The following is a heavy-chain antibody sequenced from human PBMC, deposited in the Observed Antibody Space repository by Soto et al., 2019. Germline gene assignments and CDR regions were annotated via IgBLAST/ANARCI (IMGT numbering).Heavy chain of an antibody. CDR2: IYHSGST. D-gene: IGHD1-1*01. CDR3: ARGPWGGNAHIYYYYLLAV. V-gene: IGHV4-30-2*01. Sequence: PSETLALTCSVSCGSIGICGYSWSWIRQPPGKGLEWIGYIYHSGSTYYNPSLKSRVTISVDRSKNQFSLKLSSVTAADTAVYYCARGPWGGNAHIYYYYLLAVRAQGTKVTVS. J-gene: IGHJ6*01. CDR1: CGSIGICGYS.